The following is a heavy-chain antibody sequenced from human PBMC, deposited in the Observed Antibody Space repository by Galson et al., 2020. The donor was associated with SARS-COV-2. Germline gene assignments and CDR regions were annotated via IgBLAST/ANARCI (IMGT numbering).Heavy chain of an antibody. CDR2: IYPGDSDT. V-gene: IGHV5-51*01. D-gene: IGHD3-22*01. CDR1: GYSFTSYW. Sequence: GESLKISCKGSGYSFTSYWIGLVRQMPGKGLEWMGIIYPGDSDTRYSPSFQGQVTISADKSISTAYLQWSSLKASDTAMYYCARHGYYDSSGYYQSDAFDIWGQGTMVTVSS. J-gene: IGHJ3*02. CDR3: ARHGYYDSSGYYQSDAFDI.